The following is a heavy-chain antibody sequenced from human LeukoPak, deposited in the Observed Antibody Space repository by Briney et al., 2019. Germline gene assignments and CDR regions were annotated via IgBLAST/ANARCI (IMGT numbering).Heavy chain of an antibody. CDR2: FYFGGSN. CDR1: GDSISSNNRY. CDR3: ASSHSATWYDD. Sequence: SETLSLTCTVSGDSISSNNRYWGWIRQPPGKGLERIGSFYFGGSNYYSPSLRSRVIISLDTSKSQFSLALNFVTAADTAMYYCASSHSATWYDDWGQGALVTVS. J-gene: IGHJ4*02. V-gene: IGHV4-39*07. D-gene: IGHD6-13*01.